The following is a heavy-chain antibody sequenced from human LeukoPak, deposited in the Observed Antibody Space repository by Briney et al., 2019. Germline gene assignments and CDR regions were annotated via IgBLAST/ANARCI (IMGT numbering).Heavy chain of an antibody. Sequence: GGSLRLSCTASGFTFNNYAMSWVRQAPGKGREWVSSLSNDAVKTYYADFVKGRSTISRDNSKNTLYLEVNSLRAEDTAVYYCARFSVPATIGWGAFDIWGQGTMVIVSA. J-gene: IGHJ3*02. CDR1: GFTFNNYA. CDR2: LSNDAVKT. V-gene: IGHV3-23*01. D-gene: IGHD2-2*01. CDR3: ARFSVPATIGWGAFDI.